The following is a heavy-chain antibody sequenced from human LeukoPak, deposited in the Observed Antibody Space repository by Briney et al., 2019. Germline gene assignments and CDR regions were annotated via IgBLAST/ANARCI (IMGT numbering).Heavy chain of an antibody. Sequence: GGPLRLSCAASGFTFSSYWMSWVRQAPGKGLEWVANIKQDGSEKYYVDSVKGRFTISRDNAKNSLYLQMNSLRAVDTAVYYCASAVVQRTDAFDIWGQGTMVTVSS. J-gene: IGHJ3*02. CDR3: ASAVVQRTDAFDI. V-gene: IGHV3-7*01. CDR1: GFTFSSYW. CDR2: IKQDGSEK. D-gene: IGHD1-1*01.